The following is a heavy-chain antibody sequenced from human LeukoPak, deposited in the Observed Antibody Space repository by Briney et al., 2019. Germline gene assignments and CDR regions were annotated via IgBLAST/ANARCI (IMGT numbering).Heavy chain of an antibody. CDR2: IYYSGST. Sequence: SETLSLTCTVSGGSISSCSYYWDWIRQPPGKGLEWIGSIYYSGSTYYNPSLKSRVTISVDTSKNQFSLKLSSVTAADTAVYYCAFSGSYSYWGQGTLVTVSS. D-gene: IGHD1-26*01. J-gene: IGHJ4*02. CDR1: GGSISSCSYY. V-gene: IGHV4-39*07. CDR3: AFSGSYSY.